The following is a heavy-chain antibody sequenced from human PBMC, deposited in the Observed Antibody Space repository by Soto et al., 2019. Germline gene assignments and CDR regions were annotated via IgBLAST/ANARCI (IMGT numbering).Heavy chain of an antibody. J-gene: IGHJ4*02. CDR3: ARMPHGTENAY. D-gene: IGHD1-26*01. CDR2: ISSSGGSI. V-gene: IGHV3-48*02. CDR1: GFTFTYYS. Sequence: GGSLRLSCAASGFTFTYYSMNWVRQAPGKGPEWLSYISSSGGSIYYADSVKGRFTISRDIAKNLLFLQMNSLRDEDTAVYYCARMPHGTENAYGGQEPLVTVSS.